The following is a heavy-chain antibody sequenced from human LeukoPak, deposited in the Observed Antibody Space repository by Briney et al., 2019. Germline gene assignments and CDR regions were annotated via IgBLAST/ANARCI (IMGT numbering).Heavy chain of an antibody. CDR2: ISYDGSNK. Sequence: GGSLRLSCAASGFTFSSYAMHWVRQAPGKGLEWVAVISYDGSNKYYADSVRGRFTISRDNSKNTLYLQMNSLRAEDTAVYYCARDRSLSSSSQPAYYFDYWGQGTLVTVSS. CDR1: GFTFSSYA. J-gene: IGHJ4*02. D-gene: IGHD6-13*01. V-gene: IGHV3-30-3*01. CDR3: ARDRSLSSSSQPAYYFDY.